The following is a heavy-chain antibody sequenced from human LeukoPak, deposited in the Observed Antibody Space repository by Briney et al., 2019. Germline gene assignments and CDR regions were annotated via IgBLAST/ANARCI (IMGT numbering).Heavy chain of an antibody. V-gene: IGHV4-59*11. CDR3: ARDLVTVTKGFDI. D-gene: IGHD4-17*01. CDR1: GDSFSSHY. CDR2: ISHIGRT. Sequence: PSETLSLTCAVSGDSFSSHYWTWIRQSPGTGLEWIGYISHIGRTNYNPSLKSRVTISVDTSKNQFSLKLRSVTAADTAVYYCARDLVTVTKGFDIWGQGTMVSVSS. J-gene: IGHJ3*02.